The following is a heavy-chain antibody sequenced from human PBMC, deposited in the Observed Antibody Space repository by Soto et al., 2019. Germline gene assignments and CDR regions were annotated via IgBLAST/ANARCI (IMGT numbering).Heavy chain of an antibody. Sequence: SETLSLTCTVSGGSINSGDYYWTCVREPPGKGLEWIGNIFHSGSTYYTPSLQSRVTISLDTSKNHFSLKLSSVTPADTAVYYCARDRYYGSGTYYNFYSGMDVWGQGTTVTVS. CDR1: GGSINSGDYY. J-gene: IGHJ6*02. CDR3: ARDRYYGSGTYYNFYSGMDV. CDR2: IFHSGST. D-gene: IGHD3-10*01. V-gene: IGHV4-30-4*01.